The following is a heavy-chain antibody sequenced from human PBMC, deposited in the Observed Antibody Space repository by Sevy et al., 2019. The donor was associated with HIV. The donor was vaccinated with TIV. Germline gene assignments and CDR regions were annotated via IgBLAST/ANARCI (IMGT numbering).Heavy chain of an antibody. J-gene: IGHJ3*02. CDR2: IREDGNKR. CDR1: GFTFSNYW. CDR3: ARDFIVGRPVVGLDI. D-gene: IGHD1-26*01. V-gene: IGHV3-7*03. Sequence: GGSLRLSCAASGFTFSNYWMNWVRQAPWKGLEWVAKIREDGNKRHYVDSVKGRFTISRDNAKTSLYLQMNSLRGEDTAVYYCARDFIVGRPVVGLDIWGQGTMVTVSS.